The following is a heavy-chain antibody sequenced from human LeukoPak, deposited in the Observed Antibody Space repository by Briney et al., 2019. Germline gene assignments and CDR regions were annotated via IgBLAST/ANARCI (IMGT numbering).Heavy chain of an antibody. J-gene: IGHJ4*02. CDR2: ISGSGGST. D-gene: IGHD2-21*02. CDR1: GFTFSSYA. Sequence: PGGSLRLSCAASGFTFSSYAMSWVRQAPGKGLEWVSAISGSGGSTYYADSVKGRLTISRDNSQNTAYLQMNSLRAEDTAVYYCAKESLRSPNSFDYWGLGTLVTVSS. CDR3: AKESLRSPNSFDY. V-gene: IGHV3-23*01.